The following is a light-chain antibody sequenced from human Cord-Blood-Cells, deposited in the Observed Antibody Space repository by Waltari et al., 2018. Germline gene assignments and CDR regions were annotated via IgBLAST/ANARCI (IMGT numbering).Light chain of an antibody. CDR3: CSYAGSYTYV. V-gene: IGLV2-11*01. Sequence: QSALTQPCSVSGSPGQSVTISCTGPSSDVGGYNYVSWYQQHPGKAPKLMIYDVSTRPSGVPDRFSGSKSGNTASLTISGLQAEDEADYYCCSYAGSYTYVFGTGTKVTVL. J-gene: IGLJ1*01. CDR2: DVS. CDR1: SSDVGGYNY.